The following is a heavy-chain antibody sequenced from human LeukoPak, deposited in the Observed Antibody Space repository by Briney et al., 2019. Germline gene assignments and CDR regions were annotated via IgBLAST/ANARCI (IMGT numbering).Heavy chain of an antibody. V-gene: IGHV4-59*01. Sequence: SETLSLTCTVSGGSIGSYYWSWIRLPPGKGLEWIGYIYYSGSTNYNPSLKSRVTISVDTSKNQFSLKLSSVTAADTAVYYCARVYYDSSGYPNAFDIWGQGTMVTVSS. CDR3: ARVYYDSSGYPNAFDI. CDR2: IYYSGST. J-gene: IGHJ3*02. D-gene: IGHD3-22*01. CDR1: GGSIGSYY.